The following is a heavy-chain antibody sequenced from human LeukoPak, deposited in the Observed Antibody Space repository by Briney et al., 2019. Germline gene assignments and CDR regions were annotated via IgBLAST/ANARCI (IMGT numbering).Heavy chain of an antibody. V-gene: IGHV4-39*07. J-gene: IGHJ6*03. CDR3: ARSSPPTYYYYYYMDV. CDR1: GGSISSSSYY. D-gene: IGHD6-13*01. Sequence: SETLSLTCTVSGGSISSSSYYWGWIRQPPGKGLEWIGSIYYSGSTYYNPSLKSRVTISVDTSKNQFSLKLSSVTAADTAVYYCARSSPPTYYYYYYMDVWGKGTTVTVSS. CDR2: IYYSGST.